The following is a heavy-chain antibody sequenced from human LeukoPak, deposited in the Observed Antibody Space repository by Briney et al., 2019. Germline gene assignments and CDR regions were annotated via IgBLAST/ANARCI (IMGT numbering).Heavy chain of an antibody. J-gene: IGHJ4*02. Sequence: SGGSLRLSCAASGFTLSDYGIHWVRQAPGKGLAWVTVIWHDGSNKYFADSVKGRFTISRDNSKNTLYLQMNSLRAEDTAVYYCARSGTNNWHSDYWGQGTLVTVSS. CDR3: ARSGTNNWHSDY. CDR2: IWHDGSNK. V-gene: IGHV3-33*01. D-gene: IGHD1-1*01. CDR1: GFTLSDYG.